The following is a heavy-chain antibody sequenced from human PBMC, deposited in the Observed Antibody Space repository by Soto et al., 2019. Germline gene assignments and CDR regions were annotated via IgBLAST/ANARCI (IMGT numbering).Heavy chain of an antibody. D-gene: IGHD3-16*01. Sequence: EVQLLEPGGGLVQPGGSLRLSCAASGFTFSSYAMSWVRQAPGKGLEWVSAISGSGGSTYYADSVKGRFTISRDNSKNTLYLQMNSLRAEDTAVYYCAKDEHYAAREYYYYYCGMDVWGQGTTVTVSS. CDR3: AKDEHYAAREYYYYYCGMDV. J-gene: IGHJ6*02. CDR1: GFTFSSYA. V-gene: IGHV3-23*01. CDR2: ISGSGGST.